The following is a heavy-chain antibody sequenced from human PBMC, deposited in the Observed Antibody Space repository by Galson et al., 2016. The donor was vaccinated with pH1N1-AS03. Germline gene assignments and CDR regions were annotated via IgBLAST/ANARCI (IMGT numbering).Heavy chain of an antibody. Sequence: SLRLSCAASGFTFSSYGMHWVRQAPGKGLEWVTFIRHAGSNRYYADSVKGRFTISRDNSKNTLFLQMNSLRPEDTAVYYCAQDRVNGIDATTRWFAPWGQGAQVTVSS. CDR1: GFTFSSYG. J-gene: IGHJ5*02. CDR3: AQDRVNGIDATTRWFAP. V-gene: IGHV3-30*02. D-gene: IGHD1/OR15-1a*01. CDR2: IRHAGSNR.